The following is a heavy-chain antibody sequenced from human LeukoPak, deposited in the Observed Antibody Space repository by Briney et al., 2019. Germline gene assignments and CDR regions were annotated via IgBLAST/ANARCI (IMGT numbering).Heavy chain of an antibody. Sequence: SVKVSCKASGGTFSSYAISWVRQAPGQGLEWMGGIIPIFGTANYAQKFQGRVTITADESTSTAYMELSSLRSEDTAVYYCAREYSSSSCFDYWGQGTLVTVSS. V-gene: IGHV1-69*13. CDR2: IIPIFGTA. D-gene: IGHD6-6*01. CDR3: AREYSSSSCFDY. CDR1: GGTFSSYA. J-gene: IGHJ4*02.